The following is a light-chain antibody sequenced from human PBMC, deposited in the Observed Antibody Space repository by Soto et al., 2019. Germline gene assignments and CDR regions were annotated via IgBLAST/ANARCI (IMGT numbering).Light chain of an antibody. CDR3: QQYNSYSQT. CDR2: DAS. Sequence: DIQMTQSPSTLSASVGDRVTITCRASQSISSWLAWYQQKPGKAPKLLIYDASSLESGVPSRFSGSGSGTEFTLTISRLQPDDFAAYYCQQYNSYSQTFGRGTTVDIK. J-gene: IGKJ1*01. CDR1: QSISSW. V-gene: IGKV1-5*01.